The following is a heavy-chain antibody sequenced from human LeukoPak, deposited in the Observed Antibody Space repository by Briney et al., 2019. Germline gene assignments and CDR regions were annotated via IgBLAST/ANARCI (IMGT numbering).Heavy chain of an antibody. J-gene: IGHJ4*02. CDR1: GFTFSSYA. CDR2: ISGSGGST. D-gene: IGHD3/OR15-3a*01. Sequence: GSLRLSCAASGFTFSSYAMSWVRQAPGKGLEWVSAISGSGGSTYYADSVKGRFTISRDNSKNTLYLQMNSLRAEDTAVYFCARDTSNYDFWGGYYRTPFDYWGQGTLVTVSS. CDR3: ARDTSNYDFWGGYYRTPFDY. V-gene: IGHV3-23*01.